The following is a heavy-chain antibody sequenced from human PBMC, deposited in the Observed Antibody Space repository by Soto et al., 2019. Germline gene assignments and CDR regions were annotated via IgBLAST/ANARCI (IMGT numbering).Heavy chain of an antibody. V-gene: IGHV4-4*07. CDR3: AKSSGWFDY. CDR1: GGSFSGYY. D-gene: IGHD6-19*01. Sequence: QMQLQESGPGLVKPSETLSLTCTVSGGSFSGYYWSWIRQPAGKGLEWIGRIYTTTGSTTYNPSLNSRLTMSVDTSKKLFFLNLKSVTAADTAVYYCAKSSGWFDYWGQGILVTVSS. CDR2: IYTTTGST. J-gene: IGHJ4*02.